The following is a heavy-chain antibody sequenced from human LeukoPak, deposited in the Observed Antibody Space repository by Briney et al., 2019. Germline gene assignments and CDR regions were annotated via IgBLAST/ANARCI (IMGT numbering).Heavy chain of an antibody. D-gene: IGHD5-12*01. J-gene: IGHJ6*03. V-gene: IGHV4-31*03. CDR3: ARAGVATIKKLYYYYYYMDV. CDR1: GGSISSGDYY. CDR2: IYYSGST. Sequence: SQTLSLTCTVSGGSISSGDYYWSWIRQHPGKGLEWIGYIYYSGSTYYNPSLKSRVTISVDTSKNQFSLKLSSVTAADTAVYYCARAGVATIKKLYYYYYYMDVWGKGTTVTVSS.